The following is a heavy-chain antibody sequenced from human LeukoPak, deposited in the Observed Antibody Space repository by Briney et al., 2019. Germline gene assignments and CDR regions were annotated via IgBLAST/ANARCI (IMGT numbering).Heavy chain of an antibody. V-gene: IGHV4-61*02. D-gene: IGHD2-2*01. CDR1: GASISSGSYF. CDR2: IDSSGNT. J-gene: IGHJ2*01. CDR3: ARDIGRSSTSSRDWYFDL. Sequence: SQTLSLTCTVSGASISSGSYFWSWIRQSAGRGLEWIGRIDSSGNTNYNPSLKSRVTISVDTSKNQFSLKLSSVTAADTAVYYCARDIGRSSTSSRDWYFDLWGRGTLVTVSS.